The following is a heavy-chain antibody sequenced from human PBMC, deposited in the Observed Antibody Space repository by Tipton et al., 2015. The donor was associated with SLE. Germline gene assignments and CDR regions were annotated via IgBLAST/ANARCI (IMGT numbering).Heavy chain of an antibody. CDR1: GFTVSSNY. CDR3: ARVGQAQQLVNWFDP. Sequence: GSLRLSCAASGFTVSSNYMSWVRQAPGKGLEWVSVIYSGGSTYYADSVKGRFTISRDNSKNTLYLQMNSLRAEDTAVYYCARVGQAQQLVNWFDPWGQGTLVTVSS. D-gene: IGHD6-13*01. V-gene: IGHV3-53*05. J-gene: IGHJ5*02. CDR2: IYSGGST.